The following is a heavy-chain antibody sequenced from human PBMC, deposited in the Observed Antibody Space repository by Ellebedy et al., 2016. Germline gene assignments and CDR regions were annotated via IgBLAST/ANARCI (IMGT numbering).Heavy chain of an antibody. D-gene: IGHD4-17*01. CDR3: ARVTGSVDYGDY. CDR1: GVTFSRYW. V-gene: IGHV3-7*04. Sequence: GESLKISXAASGVTFSRYWMTWVRQAPGKGLEWVASIKNDGSTKNYVDSVKGRFTISRDNAENSLYLQMNSLRAEDTAVYYCARVTGSVDYGDYWGQGTLVTVSS. CDR2: IKNDGSTK. J-gene: IGHJ4*02.